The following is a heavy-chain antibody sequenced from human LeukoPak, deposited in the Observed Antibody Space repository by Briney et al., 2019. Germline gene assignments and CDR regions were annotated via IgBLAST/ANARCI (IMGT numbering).Heavy chain of an antibody. CDR2: MNPNSGNT. CDR3: ARGYDSSSYDAFDI. V-gene: IGHV1-8*03. CDR1: GYTFTSYD. J-gene: IGHJ3*02. Sequence: ASVKVSCKASGYTFTSYDINWVRQATGQGLEWMGWMNPNSGNTGYAQKFQGRVTITRNTSISTAYMELSSLRSEDTAVYYCARGYDSSSYDAFDIWGQGTMVTVSS. D-gene: IGHD3-22*01.